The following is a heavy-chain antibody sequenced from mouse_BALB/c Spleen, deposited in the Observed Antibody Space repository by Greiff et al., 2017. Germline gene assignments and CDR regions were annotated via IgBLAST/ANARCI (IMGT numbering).Heavy chain of an antibody. D-gene: IGHD1-2*01. CDR1: SYTFTDYA. Sequence: QVQLQQSGPELVRPGVSVKISCKGSSYTFTDYAMHWVKQSHAKSLEWIGVISTYYGNTNYNQKFKGNATMTVDKSSSTAYMELARLTSEDSAVYYCARGTTAKGDYFDYWGQGTTLTVSS. J-gene: IGHJ2*01. CDR2: ISTYYGNT. CDR3: ARGTTAKGDYFDY. V-gene: IGHV1-67*01.